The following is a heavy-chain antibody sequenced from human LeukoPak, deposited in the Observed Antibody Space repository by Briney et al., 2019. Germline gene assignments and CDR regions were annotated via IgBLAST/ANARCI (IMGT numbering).Heavy chain of an antibody. CDR1: GFTFSSYA. CDR3: AKSYDSSVFDY. D-gene: IGHD3-22*01. J-gene: IGHJ4*02. CDR2: ISGSGGST. V-gene: IGHV3-23*01. Sequence: GGSLRLSCAASGFTFSSYAMSWVRQAPGKGLEWVSAISGSGGSTYYADSVKGRFTISGDNSKNTLYLQMNSLRAEDAAVYYCAKSYDSSVFDYWGQGTLVTVSS.